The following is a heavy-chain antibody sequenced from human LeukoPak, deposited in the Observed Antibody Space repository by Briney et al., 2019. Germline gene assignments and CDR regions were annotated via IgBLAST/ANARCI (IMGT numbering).Heavy chain of an antibody. D-gene: IGHD3-22*01. CDR2: IYHSGST. CDR1: GGSISSGGYY. J-gene: IGHJ3*02. V-gene: IGHV4-30-2*01. Sequence: PSETLSLTCTVSGGSISSGGYYWSWIRQPPGKGLEWIGYIYHSGSTYYNPSLKSRVTISVDTSKNQFSLKLSSVTAADTAVYYCARVLLPSVPHAFDIWGQGTMVTVSS. CDR3: ARVLLPSVPHAFDI.